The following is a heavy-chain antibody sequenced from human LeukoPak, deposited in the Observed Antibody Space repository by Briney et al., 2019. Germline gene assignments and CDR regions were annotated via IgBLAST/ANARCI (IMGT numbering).Heavy chain of an antibody. CDR1: GFTFSRYG. V-gene: IGHV3-30*03. CDR3: ARDRGSSGDYYFDY. D-gene: IGHD3-22*01. Sequence: GGSLRLSCEASGFTFSRYGTHWVRQAPGKGLEWVAVISNDGSNTYYADSVKGRFTISRDNSKNALYLQMNSLRAEDTAVYYCARDRGSSGDYYFDYWGQGTLVTVSS. J-gene: IGHJ4*02. CDR2: ISNDGSNT.